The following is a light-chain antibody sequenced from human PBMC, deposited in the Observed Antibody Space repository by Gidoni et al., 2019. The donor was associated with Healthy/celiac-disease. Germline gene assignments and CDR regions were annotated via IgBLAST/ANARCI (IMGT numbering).Light chain of an antibody. J-gene: IGKJ2*01. CDR2: KAS. Sequence: DIQMTKSPSTLSASVGDRVTITCRASQSISSWLAWYQQKPGKAPKLLIYKASSLESGVPSRFSGSGSGTEFTLTISSLQPDDFATYYCQQYNIYSPPTFGHGTKLEIK. V-gene: IGKV1-5*03. CDR3: QQYNIYSPPT. CDR1: QSISSW.